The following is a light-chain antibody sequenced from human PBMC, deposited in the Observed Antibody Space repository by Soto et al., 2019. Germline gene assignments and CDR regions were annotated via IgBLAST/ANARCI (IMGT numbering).Light chain of an antibody. Sequence: EIVLTQSPGTLSLSPGERATLSCRASQSVSSSYLAWYQQKPGQAPRLLIYGASSRATGIPDRFSGSGSGKDFTLTTSRLEPEEFAVYYCQQYGSSPYTFGQGTKLEIK. CDR3: QQYGSSPYT. V-gene: IGKV3-20*01. CDR2: GAS. CDR1: QSVSSSY. J-gene: IGKJ2*01.